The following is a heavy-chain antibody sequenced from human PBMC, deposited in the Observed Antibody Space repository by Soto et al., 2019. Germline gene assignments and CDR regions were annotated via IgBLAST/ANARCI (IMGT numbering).Heavy chain of an antibody. CDR1: GYTFVDYG. CDR3: ARVPTPTHGDSNKNNFLDP. J-gene: IGHJ5*02. D-gene: IGHD3-10*01. V-gene: IGHV1-18*04. Sequence: GASVKVSCKASGYTFVDYGFSWVRQAPGQGLEWMGWISPYNGNTHYVETFQGRVTMTTDTSTSTAFMELRTLTSDDTAVYYCARVPTPTHGDSNKNNFLDPWGQGTLVTAPQ. CDR2: ISPYNGNT.